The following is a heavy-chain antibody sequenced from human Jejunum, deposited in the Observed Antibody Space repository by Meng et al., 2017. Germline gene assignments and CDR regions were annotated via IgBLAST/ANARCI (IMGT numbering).Heavy chain of an antibody. J-gene: IGHJ4*02. CDR2: TYYRSEWNT. CDR1: GDSVPSDSAA. CDR3: ASGWALDY. Sequence: SQTLSLTCAIPGDSVPSDSAAWNWIRQSPSRGLEWLGRTYYRSEWNTDYAASVYSRISINSDTSKNQFSLQLSSLTPEDTAVYYCASGWALDYWGQGTLVTVSS. V-gene: IGHV6-1*01. D-gene: IGHD3-16*01.